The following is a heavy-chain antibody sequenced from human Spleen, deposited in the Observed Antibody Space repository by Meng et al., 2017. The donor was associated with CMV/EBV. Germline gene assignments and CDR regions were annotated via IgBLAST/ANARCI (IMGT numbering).Heavy chain of an antibody. CDR1: GGSISSYY. Sequence: SETLSLTCTVSGGSISSYYWSWIRQPPGKGLEWIGYIYYSGNTNYNPSLKSRVTISVDTSKNQFSLKLSSVTAADTAVYYCARGRSNYYPPYYYYGMDVWGQGTTVTVSS. V-gene: IGHV4-59*01. CDR3: ARGRSNYYPPYYYYGMDV. J-gene: IGHJ6*02. CDR2: IYYSGNT. D-gene: IGHD4-11*01.